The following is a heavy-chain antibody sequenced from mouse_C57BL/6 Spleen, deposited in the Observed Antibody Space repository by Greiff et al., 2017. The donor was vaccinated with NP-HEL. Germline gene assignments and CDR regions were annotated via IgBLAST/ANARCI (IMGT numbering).Heavy chain of an antibody. J-gene: IGHJ3*01. Sequence: QVQLKESGAELMKPGASVKLSCKATGYTFTGYWMHWVKQRPGQGLEWIGMIHPNSGSTNYNEKFKSKATLTVDKSSSTAYMQLSSLTSEDSAVYYCARGRDYDYDWFAYWGQGTLVTVSA. D-gene: IGHD2-4*01. CDR1: GYTFTGYW. CDR2: IHPNSGST. CDR3: ARGRDYDYDWFAY. V-gene: IGHV1-64*01.